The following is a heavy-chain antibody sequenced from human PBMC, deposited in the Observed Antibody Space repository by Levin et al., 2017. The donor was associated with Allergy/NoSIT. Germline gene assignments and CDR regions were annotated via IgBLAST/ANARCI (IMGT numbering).Heavy chain of an antibody. V-gene: IGHV3-48*02. CDR3: VRGILGSISAS. CDR2: ISSSSTTI. J-gene: IGHJ4*02. CDR1: GFTFSSYS. D-gene: IGHD1-26*01. Sequence: GESLKISCAASGFTFSSYSMNWVRQAPGKGLEWVSYISSSSTTIYYADSVKGRFSISRDNAENSLYLQMNSLRDADTALYYCVRGILGSISASGGQGTLVTVSS.